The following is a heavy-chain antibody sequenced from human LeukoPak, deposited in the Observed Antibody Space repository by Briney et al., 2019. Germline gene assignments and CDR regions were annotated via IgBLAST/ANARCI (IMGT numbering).Heavy chain of an antibody. CDR1: GFAFGDYW. Sequence: GGSLRLSCAASGFAFGDYWMTWVRQAPGKGLEWVADINKDGSEKYYVASVRGRFTISRDNAKNSLYLQMNSLRAEDTAVYYCASELPSSSWYDYWGQGTLVTVSS. J-gene: IGHJ4*02. V-gene: IGHV3-7*01. CDR3: ASELPSSSWYDY. CDR2: INKDGSEK. D-gene: IGHD6-13*01.